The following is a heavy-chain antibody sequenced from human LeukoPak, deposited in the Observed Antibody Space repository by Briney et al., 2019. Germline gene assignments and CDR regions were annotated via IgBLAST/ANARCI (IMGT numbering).Heavy chain of an antibody. J-gene: IGHJ4*02. CDR2: INHSGST. CDR1: GGSFSGYY. D-gene: IGHD6-13*01. Sequence: SETLSLTCAVYGGSFSGYYWSWIRHPPGKGLEWIGEINHSGSTNYNPSLKSRVTISVDTSKNQFSLKLSSVTAADTAVYYCARGRQYSSSWYSERPLAVAAPDYWGQGTLVTVSS. CDR3: ARGRQYSSSWYSERPLAVAAPDY. V-gene: IGHV4-34*01.